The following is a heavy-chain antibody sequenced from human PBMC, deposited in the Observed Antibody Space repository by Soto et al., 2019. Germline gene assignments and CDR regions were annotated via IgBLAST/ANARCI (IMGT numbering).Heavy chain of an antibody. CDR2: ISGSSSTI. J-gene: IGHJ6*02. D-gene: IGHD1-26*01. Sequence: GGSLRLSCAASGFTFSSYGMHWVRQAPGKGLEWVSYISGSSSTIYYADSVKGRFTISRDNAKNSLYLQMNSLRDEDTAMYYCARRNSAMAWGMDVWGQGTTVTVSS. CDR3: ARRNSAMAWGMDV. CDR1: GFTFSSYG. V-gene: IGHV3-48*02.